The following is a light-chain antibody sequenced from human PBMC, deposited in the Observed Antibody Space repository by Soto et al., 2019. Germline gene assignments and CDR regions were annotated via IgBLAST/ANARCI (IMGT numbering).Light chain of an antibody. CDR3: CSYAGSITLYV. Sequence: QSVLTQPASVSGSPGQSITISCTGTSSDVGSYNLVSWYQQHPGKAPKLMIYEGSKRPSGVSNRFSGSKSGNTASLTISGLQAEDEADYYCCSYAGSITLYVFGTGTKLTVL. CDR2: EGS. V-gene: IGLV2-23*01. CDR1: SSDVGSYNL. J-gene: IGLJ1*01.